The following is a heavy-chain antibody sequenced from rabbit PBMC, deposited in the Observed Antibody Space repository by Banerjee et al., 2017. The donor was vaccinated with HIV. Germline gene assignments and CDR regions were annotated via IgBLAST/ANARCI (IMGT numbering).Heavy chain of an antibody. Sequence: QEQLEESGGDLVKPGASLTLTCKASGFSFSSGYWIFWVRQAPGKGLEWIACIHAGSSGYTDYAIWAKGRFTISKTSSTTVTLQMTSLTAADTATYFCARGTYGYAGYAPNLWGPGTLVT. CDR3: ARGTYGYAGYAPNL. D-gene: IGHD6-1*01. CDR2: IHAGSSGYT. J-gene: IGHJ4*01. V-gene: IGHV1S45*01. CDR1: GFSFSSGYW.